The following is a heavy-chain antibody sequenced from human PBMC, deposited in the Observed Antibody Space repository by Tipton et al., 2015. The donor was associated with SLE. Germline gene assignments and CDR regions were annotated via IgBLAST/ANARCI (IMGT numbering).Heavy chain of an antibody. Sequence: TLSLTCDVHGGSFSGYYWNWIRQSPGKGLEWIGEINRSGTTNYITSLKSRVTISLDTSKNLFSLDLSSVTAADTAVYYCARLTVTPHWYFDLWGRGTPVTVSS. D-gene: IGHD2-21*02. V-gene: IGHV4-34*01. J-gene: IGHJ2*01. CDR1: GGSFSGYY. CDR3: ARLTVTPHWYFDL. CDR2: INRSGTT.